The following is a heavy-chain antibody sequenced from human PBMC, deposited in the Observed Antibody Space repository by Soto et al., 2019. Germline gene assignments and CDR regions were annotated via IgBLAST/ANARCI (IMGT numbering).Heavy chain of an antibody. J-gene: IGHJ6*03. D-gene: IGHD6-13*01. Sequence: GGSLRLSCAASGFTFSSYWMHWVRQAPGKGLVWVSRINSDGSSTSYADSVKGRFTISRDNAKNTLYLQMNSLRAEDTAVYDCARYGVYSSSGDEYYYYMDVWGKGTTVTVSS. CDR1: GFTFSSYW. V-gene: IGHV3-74*01. CDR3: ARYGVYSSSGDEYYYYMDV. CDR2: INSDGSST.